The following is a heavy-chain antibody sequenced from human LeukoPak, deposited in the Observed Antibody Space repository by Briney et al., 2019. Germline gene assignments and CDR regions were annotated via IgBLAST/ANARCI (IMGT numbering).Heavy chain of an antibody. J-gene: IGHJ4*02. CDR1: GFTFSSYA. Sequence: PGGSLRLSCAASGFTFSSYAMSWVRQAPGKGLEWVSAISGSGGSTYYADSVKGRFTVSRDNSKSTLYLQMSSLRIEDTAVYYCACSGWPETPSDYWGQGTLVTVSS. V-gene: IGHV3-23*01. CDR3: ACSGWPETPSDY. CDR2: ISGSGGST. D-gene: IGHD6-19*01.